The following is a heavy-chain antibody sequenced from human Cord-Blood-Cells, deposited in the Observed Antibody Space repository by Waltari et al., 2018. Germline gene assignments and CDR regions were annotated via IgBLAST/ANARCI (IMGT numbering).Heavy chain of an antibody. CDR2: ISSSSSYI. CDR1: GFTFSSYS. Sequence: EVQLVESGGGLVKPGGSLRLSCAASGFTFSSYSMNWVRQAPGKGLEWVSSISSSSSYIYYADSVKGRFTISRDNAKNSLYLQMNSLRAEDTAVYYCARDQTQDFLGRRSYLDYWGQGTLVTVSS. CDR3: ARDQTQDFLGRRSYLDY. J-gene: IGHJ4*02. V-gene: IGHV3-21*01.